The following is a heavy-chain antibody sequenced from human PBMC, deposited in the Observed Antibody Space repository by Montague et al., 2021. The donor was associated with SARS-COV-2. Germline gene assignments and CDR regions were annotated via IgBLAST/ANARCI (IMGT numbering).Heavy chain of an antibody. D-gene: IGHD5-18*01. J-gene: IGHJ6*02. V-gene: IGHV4-59*08. CDR3: ARAPDVDTAMVIYYYGMDV. CDR2: FDHSGDT. Sequence: SETLSLTCSVSGGSISGHYWSWIRQPPGKGLEWIGNFDHSGDTKYNPSLKSRATISVDTSKNQFALKLSSVTAADTAVYYCARAPDVDTAMVIYYYGMDVWGQGTTVTVSS. CDR1: GGSISGHY.